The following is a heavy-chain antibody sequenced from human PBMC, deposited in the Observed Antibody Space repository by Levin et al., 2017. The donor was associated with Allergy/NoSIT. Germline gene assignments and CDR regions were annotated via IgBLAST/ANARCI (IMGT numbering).Heavy chain of an antibody. CDR1: GFTFSSYG. J-gene: IGHJ4*02. Sequence: GESLKISCAASGFTFSSYGMHWVRQAPGKGLEWVAVISYDGSNKYYGESVKGRFTISRDNSKNTLYLQMNSLRAEDTAVYYCAKVGTAMAEYRGQGTLVTVSS. CDR2: ISYDGSNK. V-gene: IGHV3-30*18. CDR3: AKVGTAMAEY. D-gene: IGHD5-18*01.